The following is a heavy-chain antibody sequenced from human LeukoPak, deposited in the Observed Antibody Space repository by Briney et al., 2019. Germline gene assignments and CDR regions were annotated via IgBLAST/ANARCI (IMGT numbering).Heavy chain of an antibody. J-gene: IGHJ4*02. D-gene: IGHD1-1*01. CDR1: GFTFSSYD. V-gene: IGHV3-13*01. CDR2: IGTAGDT. Sequence: PGGSLRLSCAASGFTFSSYDMHWVRQATGKGLEWVSAIGTAGDTYYPGSVKGRFTISRENAKNSLYLQVNSLRAGDTAVYYCARASGTTGTTAMFDYWGQGTLVTVSS. CDR3: ARASGTTGTTAMFDY.